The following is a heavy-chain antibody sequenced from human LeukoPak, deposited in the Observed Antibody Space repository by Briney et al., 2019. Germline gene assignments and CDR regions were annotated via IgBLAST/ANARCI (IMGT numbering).Heavy chain of an antibody. CDR3: ARSNPEKRAAHPDY. J-gene: IGHJ4*02. V-gene: IGHV1-2*02. CDR1: GYTFTGYY. D-gene: IGHD6-13*01. CDR2: INPNSGGT. Sequence: ASVKVSCKASGYTFTGYYIHWVRQAPGQGLEWMGWINPNSGGTNYAQKFQGRVTMTRDTSISTAYMELSRLRSDDTAVYYCARSNPEKRAAHPDYWGQGTLVTVSS.